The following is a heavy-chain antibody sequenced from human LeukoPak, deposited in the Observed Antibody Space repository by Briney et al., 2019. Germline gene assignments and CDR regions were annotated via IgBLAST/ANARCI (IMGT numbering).Heavy chain of an antibody. D-gene: IGHD5-24*01. CDR1: GFTFSSYR. CDR3: ARGGDGYNYLSY. J-gene: IGHJ4*02. Sequence: GGSLRLACAASGFTFSSYRMNWVRQAPGKGLEWLSYITSSSNTIYYADSVRGRFTISRDNAKNSLYMQMHSLRAEDTAVYYCARGGDGYNYLSYWGQGTLVTVSS. V-gene: IGHV3-48*01. CDR2: ITSSSNTI.